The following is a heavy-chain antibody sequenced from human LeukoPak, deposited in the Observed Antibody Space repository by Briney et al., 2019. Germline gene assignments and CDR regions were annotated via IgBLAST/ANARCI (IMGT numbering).Heavy chain of an antibody. CDR1: GFTFSSYW. Sequence: GGSLRLSCAASGFTFSSYWMSWVRQAPGKGLEWVSSISSSSDYIYYADSVKGRFTVSRDNAKNSLYLQITGLRAADTAVYYCARGGDYDILTTYYSKWGQGTLVTVSS. CDR2: ISSSSDYI. V-gene: IGHV3-21*01. J-gene: IGHJ4*02. CDR3: ARGGDYDILTTYYSK. D-gene: IGHD3-9*01.